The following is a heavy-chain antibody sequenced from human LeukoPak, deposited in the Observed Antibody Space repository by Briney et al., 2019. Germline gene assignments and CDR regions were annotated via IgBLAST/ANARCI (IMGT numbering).Heavy chain of an antibody. CDR1: GGTFSSYA. CDR2: IIPIFGTA. D-gene: IGHD4-17*01. V-gene: IGHV1-69*01. CDR3: ARDGMEGDYGDYVRPY. Sequence: SVKVSCKASGGTFSSYAISWVRQAPGQGLEWMGGIIPIFGTADYAQKFQGGVTITADESTSTAYMELSSLRSEDTAVYYCARDGMEGDYGDYVRPYWGQGTLVTVSS. J-gene: IGHJ4*02.